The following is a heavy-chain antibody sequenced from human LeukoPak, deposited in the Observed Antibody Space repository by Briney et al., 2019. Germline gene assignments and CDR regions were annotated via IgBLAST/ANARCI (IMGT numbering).Heavy chain of an antibody. Sequence: SETLSLTCAVSGVSVGSNNYYWTWIRQSPGRGLEWIGSLSHGGSTNYNPSLKSRVTISVDTSKNQLSLRLSSDTAADTARYYCARAVGAVYWYFDPWGRGTLVTVSS. D-gene: IGHD1-26*01. CDR2: LSHGGST. CDR1: GVSVGSNNYY. CDR3: ARAVGAVYWYFDP. V-gene: IGHV4-61*01. J-gene: IGHJ2*01.